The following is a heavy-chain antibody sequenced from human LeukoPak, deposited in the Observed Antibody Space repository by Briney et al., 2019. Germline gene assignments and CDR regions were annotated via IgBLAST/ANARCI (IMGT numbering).Heavy chain of an antibody. CDR2: INDGGYNT. CDR1: GFTFSTYD. V-gene: IGHV3-23*01. Sequence: GGSLRLSCAASGFTFSTYDTNWVRQAPGKGLEWVSAINDGGYNTYYADSVRGRFTISRDNAKNTLYLQMNSLRAQDTAVYYCAKKETVVSPGNYFDHWGQGTLVTVSS. J-gene: IGHJ4*02. D-gene: IGHD4-23*01. CDR3: AKKETVVSPGNYFDH.